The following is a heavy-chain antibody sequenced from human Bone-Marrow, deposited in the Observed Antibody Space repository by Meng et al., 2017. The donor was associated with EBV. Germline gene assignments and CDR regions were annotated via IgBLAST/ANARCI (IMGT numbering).Heavy chain of an antibody. CDR1: GGSISSSNW. Sequence: QVQLQESGPGLVKPSGTLSLTCAVSGGSISSSNWWSWVRQPPGKGLEWIGEIYHSGSTDYNPSLKSRVTISIDTSKNQFSLKLSSVTAADTAVYYCVRDGKYFGTPGSLDYWGQGTLVTVAS. CDR2: IYHSGST. D-gene: IGHD3-10*01. CDR3: VRDGKYFGTPGSLDY. V-gene: IGHV4-4*02. J-gene: IGHJ4*02.